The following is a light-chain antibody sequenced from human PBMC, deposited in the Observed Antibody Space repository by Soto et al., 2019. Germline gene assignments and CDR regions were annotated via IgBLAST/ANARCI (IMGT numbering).Light chain of an antibody. Sequence: QSALTQPPSASGSPGQSVTISCTGTSCDVGAYNYVSWYQQYPGTAPKLMIYEVSNRPSGVPDRFSGSKSGNTASLTVSGLQAEDEADYYCTSYAGSNIWVFGGGTKLTVL. CDR3: TSYAGSNIWV. CDR1: SCDVGAYNY. V-gene: IGLV2-8*01. J-gene: IGLJ3*02. CDR2: EVS.